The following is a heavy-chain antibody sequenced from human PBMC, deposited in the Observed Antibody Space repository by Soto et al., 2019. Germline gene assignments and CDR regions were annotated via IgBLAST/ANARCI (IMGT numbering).Heavy chain of an antibody. CDR3: ARTRYCSSTSCYRGWFDP. CDR2: ISSSSSYI. D-gene: IGHD2-2*02. J-gene: IGHJ5*02. CDR1: GFTFSSYS. V-gene: IGHV3-21*01. Sequence: GGSLRLSCAASGFTFSSYSMNWVRQAPGKGLEWVSSISSSSSYIYYEDSMKGRSTISRDNPKNSLYLQMNSLRAEDTAGYYCARTRYCSSTSCYRGWFDPWGQGTLVTVSS.